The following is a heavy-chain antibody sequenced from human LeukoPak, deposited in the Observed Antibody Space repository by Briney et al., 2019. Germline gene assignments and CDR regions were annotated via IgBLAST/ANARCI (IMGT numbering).Heavy chain of an antibody. V-gene: IGHV1-18*01. CDR2: ISAYNGNT. J-gene: IGHJ4*02. CDR3: ATGIPGYSSGWHY. D-gene: IGHD6-19*01. CDR1: GYTFTSYG. Sequence: ASVKVSCKASGYTFTSYGISWVRQAPGQGLEWMGWISAYNGNTNYAQKFQGRVTMTEDTSTDTAYMELSSLRSEDTAVYYCATGIPGYSSGWHYWGQGTLVTVSS.